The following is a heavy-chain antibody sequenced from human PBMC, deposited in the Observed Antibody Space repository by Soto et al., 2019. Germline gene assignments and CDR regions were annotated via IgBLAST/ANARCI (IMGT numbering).Heavy chain of an antibody. CDR2: IYYSGST. D-gene: IGHD6-25*01. CDR1: GGSLSSYY. V-gene: IGHV4-59*01. CDR3: ARPHGGSSGWDNWFDP. J-gene: IGHJ5*02. Sequence: SETLSLTCTVSGGSLSSYYWSWIRQPPGKGLEWIGYIYYSGSTNYNPSLKSRVTISVDTSKNQFSLKLSSVTAADTAVYYCARPHGGSSGWDNWFDPWGQGTTVTVSS.